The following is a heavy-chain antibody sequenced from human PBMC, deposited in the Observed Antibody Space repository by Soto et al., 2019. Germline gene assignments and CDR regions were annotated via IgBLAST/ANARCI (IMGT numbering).Heavy chain of an antibody. CDR1: RNSFIDYY. Sequence: QVELVQSGAEVRKPGASVKVSCKASRNSFIDYYIHWVRQAPGQGLEWMGWIKSNSGGTKYAQRFQGRVTMTRDTSISTIYMELSSLKSDDTAVYYCAREEDNWNDYYYYGMYVWGQGTTVIVSS. CDR3: AREEDNWNDYYYYGMYV. V-gene: IGHV1-2*02. D-gene: IGHD1-1*01. CDR2: IKSNSGGT. J-gene: IGHJ6*02.